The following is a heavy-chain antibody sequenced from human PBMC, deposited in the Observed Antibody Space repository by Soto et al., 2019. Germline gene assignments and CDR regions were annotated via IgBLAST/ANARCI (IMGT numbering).Heavy chain of an antibody. CDR1: GFTFSSYA. Sequence: QVQLVESGGGVVQPGRSLRLSCAASGFTFSSYAMHWVRQAPGKGLEWVAVISYDGSNKYYADSVKGRFTISRDNSKNTLYLQMTSLTAEDTPVYYCARDYYRFNSGYGFSMDVWGQGTTVTVSS. CDR3: ARDYYRFNSGYGFSMDV. V-gene: IGHV3-30-3*01. J-gene: IGHJ6*02. CDR2: ISYDGSNK. D-gene: IGHD5-12*01.